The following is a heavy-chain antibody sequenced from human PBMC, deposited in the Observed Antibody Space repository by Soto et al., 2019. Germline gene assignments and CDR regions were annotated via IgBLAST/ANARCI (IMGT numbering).Heavy chain of an antibody. D-gene: IGHD6-6*01. CDR3: ARVGSSSSHTDYYYYGMDV. J-gene: IGHJ6*02. V-gene: IGHV3-30-3*01. Sequence: PGGSLRLSCASSGFTFSCYAMHWVRQAPGKGLVWVAVISYDGSNKYYADSVKGRFTISRDNSKNTLYLQMNSLRAEDTAVYYCARVGSSSSHTDYYYYGMDVWGQGTTVTVSS. CDR1: GFTFSCYA. CDR2: ISYDGSNK.